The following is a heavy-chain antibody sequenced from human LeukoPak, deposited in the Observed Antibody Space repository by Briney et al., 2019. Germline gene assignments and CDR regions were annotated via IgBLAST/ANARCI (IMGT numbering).Heavy chain of an antibody. CDR1: GYTFTGYY. CDR3: ARSAERRIVLMVYADGDAFDI. D-gene: IGHD2-8*01. Sequence: ASVKVSCKASGYTFTGYYMHWVRQAPGQGLEWMGWINPNSGGTNYAQKFQGRVTMTRDTSISTAYMELSRLRSDDTAVYYCARSAERRIVLMVYADGDAFDIWGQGTMVTVSS. V-gene: IGHV1-2*02. J-gene: IGHJ3*02. CDR2: INPNSGGT.